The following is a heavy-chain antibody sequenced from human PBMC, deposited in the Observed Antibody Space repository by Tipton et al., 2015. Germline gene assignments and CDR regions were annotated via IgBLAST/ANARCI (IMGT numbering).Heavy chain of an antibody. J-gene: IGHJ4*02. CDR2: IYYSGGT. CDR3: ACQDYDSLTRDYQTVDY. D-gene: IGHD3-9*01. Sequence: TLSLTCSVSGGSISSSSYYWGWIRQPPGKGLEWIGSIYYSGGTYYNPSLKSRVTMSRDTSKNQFSLKLTSVTAADTAVYYCACQDYDSLTRDYQTVDYWGQGTLVTVSS. CDR1: GGSISSSSYY. V-gene: IGHV4-39*07.